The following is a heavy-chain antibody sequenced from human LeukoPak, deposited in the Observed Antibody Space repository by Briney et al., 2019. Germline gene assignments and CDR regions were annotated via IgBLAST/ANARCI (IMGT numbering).Heavy chain of an antibody. CDR1: GYTFTSYG. CDR3: ARIRITFGGVIWPFDP. J-gene: IGHJ5*02. V-gene: IGHV1-18*01. CDR2: ISAYNGNT. Sequence: ASVKVSCKASGYTFTSYGISWVRQAPGQGLEWMGWISAYNGNTNYAQKLQGRVTMTTDTSTSTAYMELRSLRSDDTAVYYCARIRITFGGVIWPFDPWGQGTLVTVSS. D-gene: IGHD3-16*02.